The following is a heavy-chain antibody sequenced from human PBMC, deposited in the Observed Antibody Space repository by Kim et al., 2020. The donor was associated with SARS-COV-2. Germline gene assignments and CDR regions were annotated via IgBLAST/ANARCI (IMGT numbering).Heavy chain of an antibody. J-gene: IGHJ6*02. D-gene: IGHD2-8*01. V-gene: IGHV3-30-3*01. Sequence: GGSLRLSCAASGFTFSSYAMHWVRQAPGKGLEWVAVISYDGSNKYYADSVKGRFTISRDNSKNTLYLQMNSLRAEDTAVYYCARAYCTNGVCYIRYYYYGMDVWGQGTTVTVSS. CDR1: GFTFSSYA. CDR3: ARAYCTNGVCYIRYYYYGMDV. CDR2: ISYDGSNK.